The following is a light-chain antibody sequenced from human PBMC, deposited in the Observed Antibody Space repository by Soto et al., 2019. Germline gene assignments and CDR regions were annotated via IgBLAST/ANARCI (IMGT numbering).Light chain of an antibody. CDR2: ETN. J-gene: IGLJ2*01. CDR1: TGTVTTGHY. V-gene: IGLV7-46*01. Sequence: QSVVTQEPSLTVSPGGTVTLTCAASTGTVTTGHYSCWYQQKPGQAPRTLIYETNKRHSWTPDRFSGSLIGGRAALTLSGAHPDDEADYYCLLSYSHGVVFDGGTKVTVL. CDR3: LLSYSHGVV.